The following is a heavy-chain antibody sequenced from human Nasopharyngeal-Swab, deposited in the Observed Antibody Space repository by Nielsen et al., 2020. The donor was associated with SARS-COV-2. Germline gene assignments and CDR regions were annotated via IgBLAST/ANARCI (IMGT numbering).Heavy chain of an antibody. V-gene: IGHV4-59*11. Sequence: SETLSLTCTVSGGSISSHYWSWIRQSPGKGLEWIGYFDYSGITNYNPSLKSRVTILIDTSKNQFSLKLNYVTAADTAVYYCGREAVGGLVDSWGQGTLVTVSS. CDR3: GREAVGGLVDS. J-gene: IGHJ4*02. D-gene: IGHD1-26*01. CDR2: FDYSGIT. CDR1: GGSISSHY.